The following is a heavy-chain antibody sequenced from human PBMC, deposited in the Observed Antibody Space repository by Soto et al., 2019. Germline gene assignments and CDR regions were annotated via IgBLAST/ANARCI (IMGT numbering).Heavy chain of an antibody. CDR1: GGSISRGGYA. Sequence: QLQLQESGSGLLKPSQTLSLTCAVSGGSISRGGYAWSWIRQPPGKGLEWIGYIDHSGSTDYNPSLKSRVTLSVDRSKNQFSLKRSSVTAADTAVNYCARGAPVFIKPWGQGALVTVSS. V-gene: IGHV4-30-2*01. D-gene: IGHD3-10*01. CDR3: ARGAPVFIKP. J-gene: IGHJ1*01. CDR2: IDHSGST.